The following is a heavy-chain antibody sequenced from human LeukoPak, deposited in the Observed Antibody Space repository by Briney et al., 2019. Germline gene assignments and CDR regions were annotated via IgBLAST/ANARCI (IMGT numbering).Heavy chain of an antibody. J-gene: IGHJ4*02. V-gene: IGHV3-66*01. CDR3: ARDKGYGGNSALDY. D-gene: IGHD4-23*01. CDR1: GFTVSSNH. CDR2: IYSGGST. Sequence: GGSLRLSCAASGFTVSSNHMSWVRQAPGKGLEWVSVIYSGGSTYYADSVKGRFTISRDNSKNTLYLQMNSLRAEDTAVYYCARDKGYGGNSALDYWGQGTLVTVPS.